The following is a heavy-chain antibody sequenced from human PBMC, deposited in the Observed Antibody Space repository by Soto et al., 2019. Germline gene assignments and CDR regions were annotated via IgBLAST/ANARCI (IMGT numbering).Heavy chain of an antibody. CDR3: AILFTMVRGLILRLWGFHP. D-gene: IGHD3-10*01. V-gene: IGHV4-39*01. Sequence: PSETLSLTCTVPGGSISSSSYYWGWIRQPPGKGLEWIGRIYYSGSTYYNPSLKSRVTISVDTSKNQFSLKLSSVTAADTAVYYCAILFTMVRGLILRLWGFHPWCQRTPVTVS. J-gene: IGHJ5*02. CDR1: GGSISSSSYY. CDR2: IYYSGST.